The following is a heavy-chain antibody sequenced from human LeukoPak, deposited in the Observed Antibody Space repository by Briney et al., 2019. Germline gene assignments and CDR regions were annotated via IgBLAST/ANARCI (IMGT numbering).Heavy chain of an antibody. Sequence: SETLSLTCTVSGDSINSYYWSSIRQPPGKGLEWIGYIYYSGSTNYNPSLKSRVTMSVDTSKSQFSLKLSSVTAADTAVYYCARGYSYAYGWFDPWGQGTPVTVSS. CDR3: ARGYSYAYGWFDP. CDR1: GDSINSYY. J-gene: IGHJ5*02. D-gene: IGHD5-18*01. V-gene: IGHV4-59*01. CDR2: IYYSGST.